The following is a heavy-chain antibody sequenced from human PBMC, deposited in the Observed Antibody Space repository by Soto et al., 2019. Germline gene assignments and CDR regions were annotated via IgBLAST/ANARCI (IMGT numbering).Heavy chain of an antibody. V-gene: IGHV4-30-2*01. D-gene: IGHD6-13*01. CDR1: GGSISSGGYS. CDR3: ARAPGAAAGWRGWFDP. J-gene: IGHJ5*02. CDR2: IYHSGST. Sequence: TLSLTCAVSGGSISSGGYSWSWIRQPPGKGLEWIGYIYHSGSTYYNPSLKSRVTISVDRSKNQFSLKLSSVTAADTAVYYCARAPGAAAGWRGWFDPWGQGTLVTVSS.